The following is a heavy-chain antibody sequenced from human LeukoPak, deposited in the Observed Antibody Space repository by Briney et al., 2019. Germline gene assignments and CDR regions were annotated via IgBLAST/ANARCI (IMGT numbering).Heavy chain of an antibody. CDR1: GCTFTGYY. CDR3: AREKFGSTCCLDP. V-gene: IGHV1-2*02. Sequence: ASVKVSCKASGCTFTGYYMHWVRQAPGQGLEWMGWINPNSGGTNYAQKFQGRVTMTRDTSISTAYMELSRLRSDDTAVYYCAREKFGSTCCLDPWGQGTLVTVSS. D-gene: IGHD2-2*01. CDR2: INPNSGGT. J-gene: IGHJ5*02.